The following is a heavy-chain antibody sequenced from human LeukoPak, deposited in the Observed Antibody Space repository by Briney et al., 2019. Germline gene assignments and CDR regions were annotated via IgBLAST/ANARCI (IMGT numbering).Heavy chain of an antibody. D-gene: IGHD5-18*01. Sequence: PGGSLRLSCAASGFNVSSNYMSWVRQAPGKGLEWVSVIYSGGSTYYADSVKGRFTISRDNSKNTLYLQMNSLRAEDTAVYYCARDSSGGYSYGTAIDYWGQGTLVTVSS. J-gene: IGHJ4*02. V-gene: IGHV3-66*02. CDR3: ARDSSGGYSYGTAIDY. CDR2: IYSGGST. CDR1: GFNVSSNY.